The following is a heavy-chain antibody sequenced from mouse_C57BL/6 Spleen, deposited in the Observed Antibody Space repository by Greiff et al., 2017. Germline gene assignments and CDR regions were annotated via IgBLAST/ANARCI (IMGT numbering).Heavy chain of an antibody. J-gene: IGHJ4*01. D-gene: IGHD2-4*01. CDR2: RRNKANDYTT. CDR3: ARGGYDYGGYYARDY. V-gene: IGHV7-1*01. CDR1: GFTFSDFY. Sequence: EVMLVESGGGLVQSGRSLRLSCATSGFTFSDFYMEWVRQAPGKGLEWIAARRNKANDYTTEYSASVKGRFIVSRDTSQSILYLQMNALRAEDTAIYYCARGGYDYGGYYARDYWGQGTSVTVSS.